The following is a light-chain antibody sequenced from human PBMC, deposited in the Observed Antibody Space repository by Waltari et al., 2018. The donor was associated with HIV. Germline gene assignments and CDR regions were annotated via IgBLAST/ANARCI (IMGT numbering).Light chain of an antibody. V-gene: IGLV1-36*01. Sequence: QSVLTQPPSLSEAPRQRVAISCSGSHSNIGNNAVTWYQQLPGKAPKLLLYYNVPLPSWVADRFSGSRSGTSASRAISGLQSEDEDHYYWGSWDDRLNGWVCGGGTQQTVL. CDR2: YNV. J-gene: IGLJ3*02. CDR1: HSNIGNNA. CDR3: GSWDDRLNGWV.